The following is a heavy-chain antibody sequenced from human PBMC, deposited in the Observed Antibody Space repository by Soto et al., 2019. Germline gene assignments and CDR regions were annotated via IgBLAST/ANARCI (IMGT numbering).Heavy chain of an antibody. V-gene: IGHV3-7*05. J-gene: IGHJ4*02. CDR2: IKQDGSEK. D-gene: IGHD2-8*01. Sequence: GGSLRLSCAASGFTFSSYWMSWVRQAPGKGLEWVANIKQDGSEKYYVDSVKGRFTISRDNAKNSLYLQMNSLRAEDTAVYYCARVLYADAAFRSTIWNYWGQGTLVTVSS. CDR1: GFTFSSYW. CDR3: ARVLYADAAFRSTIWNY.